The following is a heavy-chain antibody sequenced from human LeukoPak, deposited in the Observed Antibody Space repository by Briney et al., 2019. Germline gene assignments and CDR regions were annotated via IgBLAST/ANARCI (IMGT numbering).Heavy chain of an antibody. CDR2: IYSGGST. D-gene: IGHD2-15*01. V-gene: IGHV3-53*01. CDR1: GFTVSSTY. CDR3: ARVGHGYCSGGSCSVF. J-gene: IGHJ4*02. Sequence: GGSLRLSCAASGFTVSSTYMSWVRQAPGKGLEWVSVIYSGGSTYYADSVKGRFTISRDDSKNTLYLQMNSLRAEDTAVFYCARVGHGYCSGGSCSVFWGQGTLVTVSS.